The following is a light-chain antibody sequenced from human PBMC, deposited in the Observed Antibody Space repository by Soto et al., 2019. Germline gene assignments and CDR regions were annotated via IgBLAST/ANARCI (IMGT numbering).Light chain of an antibody. CDR2: EGS. CDR3: CSYALSSSYV. CDR1: SGVVGSYSH. V-gene: IGLV2-23*01. J-gene: IGLJ1*01. Sequence: QSVLTQPASVSGSPGQSITIACTGTSGVVGSYSHVSWYQQHPGKAPRLIIYEGSKRPSGVSHRFSASRSDKTASLTISGPQAEDEAAYYCCSYALSSSYVFGTGTKVTVL.